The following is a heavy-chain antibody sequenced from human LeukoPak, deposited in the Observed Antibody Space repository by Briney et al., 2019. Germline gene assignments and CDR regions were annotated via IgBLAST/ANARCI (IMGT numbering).Heavy chain of an antibody. J-gene: IGHJ6*02. V-gene: IGHV3-48*01. CDR1: GFNFDEYA. Sequence: GGSLRLSCVASGFNFDEYAMNWVRQAPGKGLEWVSYISSSSSTIYYADSVKGRFTISRDNAKNSLYLQMNSLGAEDTAVYYCARDPHRYCSSTSCYYYYYGMDVWGQGTTVTVSS. CDR3: ARDPHRYCSSTSCYYYYYGMDV. D-gene: IGHD2-2*01. CDR2: ISSSSSTI.